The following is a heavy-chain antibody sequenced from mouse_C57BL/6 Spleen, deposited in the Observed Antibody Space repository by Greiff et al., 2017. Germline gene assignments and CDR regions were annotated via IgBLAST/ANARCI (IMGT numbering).Heavy chain of an antibody. CDR3: AGTYRRVYFDD. Sequence: QVQLQQPGAELVKPGASVKLSCKASGYTFTGYWMHWVKQRPGQGLEWIGMIHPNSGSTKYNEKFKGKATLTVDKSSSTAYMQLSSRTSEDSAVYYCAGTYRRVYFDDWGQGTTLTVAS. V-gene: IGHV1-64*01. CDR1: GYTFTGYW. CDR2: IHPNSGST. J-gene: IGHJ2*01.